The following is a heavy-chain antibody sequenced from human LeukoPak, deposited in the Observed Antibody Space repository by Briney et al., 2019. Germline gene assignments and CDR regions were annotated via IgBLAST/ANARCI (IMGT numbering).Heavy chain of an antibody. CDR3: VKQGGSGSYHYYYYGMDV. CDR2: IYYSGST. D-gene: IGHD3-10*01. J-gene: IGHJ6*02. CDR1: GGSISSSSYY. Sequence: SETLSLTCTVSGGSISSSSYYWGWIRQPPGKGLEWIGSIYYSGSTYYNPSLKSPVTISVATSKTQSSLKLSSVTAADTAVYYCVKQGGSGSYHYYYYGMDVWGQGTTVTVSS. V-gene: IGHV4-39*01.